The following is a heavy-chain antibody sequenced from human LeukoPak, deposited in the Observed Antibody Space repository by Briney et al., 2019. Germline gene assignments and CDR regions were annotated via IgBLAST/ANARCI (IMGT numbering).Heavy chain of an antibody. V-gene: IGHV4-59*08. J-gene: IGHJ4*02. Sequence: SETLSLTCSVSGVSIFSYYWNWIRQPPGKGLEWIGYVHYSGSTNYNPSLKSRVTISVDTSKNQFSLKLSSVTAADTAVYYCARRAVYSSSFDYWGQGTLVTVSS. D-gene: IGHD6-6*01. CDR2: VHYSGST. CDR1: GVSIFSYY. CDR3: ARRAVYSSSFDY.